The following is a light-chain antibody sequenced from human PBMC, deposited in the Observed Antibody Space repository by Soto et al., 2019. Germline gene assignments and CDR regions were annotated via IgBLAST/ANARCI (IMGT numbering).Light chain of an antibody. Sequence: SYELTQPPLVSVAPGQTARITCGGNNIGSKSVHWYQQKPGQAPVLVIYDDGDRPSGIPERFSGSNSGNTATLTISRVEAGDEADYFCQVWDSSSDHREVFGNGTKVTVL. CDR3: QVWDSSSDHREV. CDR2: DDG. CDR1: NIGSKS. V-gene: IGLV3-21*02. J-gene: IGLJ1*01.